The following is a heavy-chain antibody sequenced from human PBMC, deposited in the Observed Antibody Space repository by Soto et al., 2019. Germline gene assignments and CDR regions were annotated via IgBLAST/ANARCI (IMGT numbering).Heavy chain of an antibody. CDR3: ARVMMATTFGVVTKFGDY. Sequence: DSVKVSCKASGYTFTSYGISWVRQAPGQGLEWMGWISAYNGNTNYAQKLQGRVTMTTDTSTSTAYMELRSLRSDDTAVYYCARVMMATTFGVVTKFGDYWGQGTPVTVSS. J-gene: IGHJ4*02. CDR1: GYTFTSYG. CDR2: ISAYNGNT. D-gene: IGHD3-3*01. V-gene: IGHV1-18*04.